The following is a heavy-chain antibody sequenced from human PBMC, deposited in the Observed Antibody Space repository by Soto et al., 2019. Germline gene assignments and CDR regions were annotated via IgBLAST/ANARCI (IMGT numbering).Heavy chain of an antibody. V-gene: IGHV1-18*01. CDR2: ISAYNGNT. J-gene: IGHJ5*02. CDR1: GYTFTSYG. D-gene: IGHD2-15*01. CDR3: ARAHYCSGGSCDWFDP. Sequence: ASVKVSCKASGYTFTSYGISWVRQAPGQGLEWMGWISAYNGNTNYAQKPQGRVTMTTDTSTSTAYMELRSLRSDDTAVYYCARAHYCSGGSCDWFDPWGQGTLVTVSS.